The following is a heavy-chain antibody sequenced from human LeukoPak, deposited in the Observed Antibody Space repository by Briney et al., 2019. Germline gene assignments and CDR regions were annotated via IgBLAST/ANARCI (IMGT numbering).Heavy chain of an antibody. CDR2: IYSSGST. J-gene: IGHJ4*02. CDR1: GASISAFH. CDR3: ARKDGDY. V-gene: IGHV4-4*07. Sequence: PPETLSLTCTVSGASISAFHWTWFRQPAGKGLEWIGLIYSSGSTLFNPSLKSRVAMSVDLTKNQLSLKLTSVTAADTAMYYCARKDGDYWGRGTLVTVSS.